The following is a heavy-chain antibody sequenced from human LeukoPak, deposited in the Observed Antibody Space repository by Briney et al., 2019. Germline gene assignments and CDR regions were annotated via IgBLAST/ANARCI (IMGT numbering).Heavy chain of an antibody. V-gene: IGHV3-23*01. Sequence: AGGSLRLSCAASGFTFSSYAMSWVHQAPGKRLEWVSAISGSGGSTYYADSVKGRFTISRDNSKNTLYLQMNSLRAEDTAVYYCAKTYYYDSSGHDAFDIWGQGTMVTVSS. CDR3: AKTYYYDSSGHDAFDI. CDR2: ISGSGGST. D-gene: IGHD3-22*01. J-gene: IGHJ3*02. CDR1: GFTFSSYA.